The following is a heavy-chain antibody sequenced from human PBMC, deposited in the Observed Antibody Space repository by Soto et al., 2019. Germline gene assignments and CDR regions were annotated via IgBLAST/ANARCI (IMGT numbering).Heavy chain of an antibody. D-gene: IGHD2-2*01. J-gene: IGHJ6*02. CDR3: ARVSSMAIQILDMDV. Sequence: HPGGSLRLSCAASGFTFSSYAMHWVRQAPGKGLEWVAVISYDGSNKYYADSVKGRFTISRDNSKNTLYLQMNSLRAEDTAVYYCARVSSMAIQILDMDVWGQGTTVTVSS. CDR1: GFTFSSYA. V-gene: IGHV3-30-3*01. CDR2: ISYDGSNK.